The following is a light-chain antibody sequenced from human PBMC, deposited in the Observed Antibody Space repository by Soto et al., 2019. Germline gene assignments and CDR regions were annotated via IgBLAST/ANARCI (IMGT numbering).Light chain of an antibody. CDR1: QSISNW. V-gene: IGKV1-5*01. Sequence: DIQMTQSPSTLSASVGDRVTITCRASQSISNWLAWYQQKPGKAPKVLIYDASSLESGVPSSFSGSGSGTEFTLTISSLQPDDFATYYCQQYNTYGTFGQGTKVEIK. J-gene: IGKJ1*01. CDR2: DAS. CDR3: QQYNTYGT.